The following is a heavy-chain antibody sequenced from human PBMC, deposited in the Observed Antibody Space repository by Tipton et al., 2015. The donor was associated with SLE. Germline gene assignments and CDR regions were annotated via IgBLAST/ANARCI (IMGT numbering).Heavy chain of an antibody. Sequence: SLRLSCAASGFTFSGSAMRWVRQASGKGLEWVGRMRSKANSYATAYAASVKGRFTISRDDSKNTAYLQMNSLKTEDTAVYYCTPYDSSGYPFEYWGQGTLVTVSS. CDR3: TPYDSSGYPFEY. D-gene: IGHD3-22*01. J-gene: IGHJ4*02. V-gene: IGHV3-73*01. CDR2: MRSKANSYAT. CDR1: GFTFSGSA.